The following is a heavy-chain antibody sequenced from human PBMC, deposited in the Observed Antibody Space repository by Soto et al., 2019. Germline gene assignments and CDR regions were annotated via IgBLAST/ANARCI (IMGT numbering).Heavy chain of an antibody. CDR3: VRTYYDFWSGYFTSHLFDY. CDR1: GGSISSGDYY. V-gene: IGHV4-31*03. J-gene: IGHJ4*02. D-gene: IGHD3-3*01. Sequence: ASETLSLTCSVSGGSISSGDYYWSWIRQHPGKGLEWIGCLHYSGSTYYNPSLRSRVAISVDTSKNQFSLKLSSVTAADTAVYYCVRTYYDFWSGYFTSHLFDYWGQGTLVTVSS. CDR2: LHYSGST.